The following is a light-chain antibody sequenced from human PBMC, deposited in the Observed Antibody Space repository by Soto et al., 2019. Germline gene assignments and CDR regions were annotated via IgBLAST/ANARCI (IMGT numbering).Light chain of an antibody. CDR3: CSYARGSTYV. V-gene: IGLV2-14*01. J-gene: IGLJ1*01. Sequence: QSVLIQPASVSGSPGQSITISCTGTSSDVGGSNYVSWYQHHPLRAPKLLMFEVSYRPSGVSNRFSGSKSGNTASLTISGLQAEDEADYYCCSYARGSTYVFGTGTKVTVL. CDR1: SSDVGGSNY. CDR2: EVS.